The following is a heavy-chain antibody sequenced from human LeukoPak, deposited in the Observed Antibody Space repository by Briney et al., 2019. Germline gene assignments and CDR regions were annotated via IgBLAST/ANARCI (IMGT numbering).Heavy chain of an antibody. Sequence: SETLSLTCTVSGGSINNASYHWGWIRQPPGKGLEWIGSIYYNGSTYYSPSLKSRLTISVDTSKNHFSLRLTSVTAADAAVYYCARHYYDSSGYWSPPGDYWAQGTLVTVSS. V-gene: IGHV4-39*01. CDR1: GGSINNASYH. CDR2: IYYNGST. D-gene: IGHD3-22*01. CDR3: ARHYYDSSGYWSPPGDY. J-gene: IGHJ4*02.